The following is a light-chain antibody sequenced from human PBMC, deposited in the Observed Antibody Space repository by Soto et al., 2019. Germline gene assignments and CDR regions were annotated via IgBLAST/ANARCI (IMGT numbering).Light chain of an antibody. CDR1: SSNIGSNT. J-gene: IGLJ1*01. V-gene: IGLV1-44*01. Sequence: QAVLTDPPAASVTPGQRVTISWSGSSSNIGSNTVNWYQQLPGTAPKLRIYSNNQRPSGVPDRFSGSKSGTSASLAISGLQSEDEADYYCAAWDDSLNGFYVFGTGTKVTVL. CDR2: SNN. CDR3: AAWDDSLNGFYV.